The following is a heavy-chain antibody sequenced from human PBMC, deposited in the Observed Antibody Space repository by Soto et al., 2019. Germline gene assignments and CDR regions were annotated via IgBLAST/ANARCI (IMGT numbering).Heavy chain of an antibody. J-gene: IGHJ6*03. V-gene: IGHV3-7*01. CDR1: GFTFSSYG. CDR2: IKQDGSEK. CDR3: ARGENDYSNPTIYYYYYMDV. D-gene: IGHD4-4*01. Sequence: GGSLRLSCAASGFTFSSYGMHWVRQAPGKGLEWVANIKQDGSEKYYVDSVKGRFTISRDNAKNSLYLQMNSLRAEDTAVYYCARGENDYSNPTIYYYYYMDVWGKGTTVTVSS.